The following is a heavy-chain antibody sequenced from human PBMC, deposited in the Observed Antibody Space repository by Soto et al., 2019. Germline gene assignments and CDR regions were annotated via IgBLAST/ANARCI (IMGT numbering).Heavy chain of an antibody. J-gene: IGHJ6*02. V-gene: IGHV4-34*01. CDR2: INHSGST. CDR1: GGSFSGYY. CDR3: ARVSGIYYYGMDV. D-gene: IGHD3-10*01. Sequence: QVQLQQWGAGLLKPSETLSLTCAVYGGSFSGYYWNWIRQPPGKGLEWIGEINHSGSTNYNPSLKSRVTISVDTSKNQLSLKLSSVTGACTAVYYCARVSGIYYYGMDVWGQGTTVTVSS.